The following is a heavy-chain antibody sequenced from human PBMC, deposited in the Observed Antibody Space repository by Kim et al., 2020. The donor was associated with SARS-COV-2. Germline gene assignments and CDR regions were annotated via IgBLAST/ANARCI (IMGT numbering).Heavy chain of an antibody. CDR2: IYPGDSDT. J-gene: IGHJ3*02. V-gene: IGHV5-51*01. D-gene: IGHD1-1*01. CDR1: GYSFTSYW. Sequence: GESLQISCKVSGYSFTSYWIGWVRQMPGKGLEWMGIIYPGDSDTRYSPSFQGQVTISADKSISTAYLQWSSLKASDTAMYYCASFPGYNWNDPVRRSDAFDIWGQGTMVTVSS. CDR3: ASFPGYNWNDPVRRSDAFDI.